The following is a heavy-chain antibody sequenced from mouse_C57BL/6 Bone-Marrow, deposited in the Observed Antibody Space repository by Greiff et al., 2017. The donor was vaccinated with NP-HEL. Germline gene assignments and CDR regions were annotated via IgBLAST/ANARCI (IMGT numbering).Heavy chain of an antibody. V-gene: IGHV2-5*01. D-gene: IGHD2-3*01. Sequence: QVQLQQSGPGLVQPSQSLSITCTVSGFSLTSYGVPWVRQSPGKGLEWLGVIWSGGSTDYNAAFMSRLSITKDNSKSQVFFKMNSLQADDTAIYYCAKRGDGYLFYYAMDDWGQGTSVTVAS. CDR2: IWSGGST. CDR3: AKRGDGYLFYYAMDD. CDR1: GFSLTSYG. J-gene: IGHJ4*01.